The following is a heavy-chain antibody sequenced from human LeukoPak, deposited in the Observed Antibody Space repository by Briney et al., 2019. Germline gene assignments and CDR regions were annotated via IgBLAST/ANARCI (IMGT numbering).Heavy chain of an antibody. CDR3: ARAAYCGGDCYVFDY. Sequence: PGGSLRLSCAASGFTFSSYAMSWIRQAPGKGLEWVSYISSSSSYTNYADSVKGRFTISRDNAKNSLYLQMNSLRAEDTAVYYCARAAYCGGDCYVFDYWGQGTLVTVSS. CDR2: ISSSSSYT. J-gene: IGHJ4*02. V-gene: IGHV3-11*06. CDR1: GFTFSSYA. D-gene: IGHD2-21*02.